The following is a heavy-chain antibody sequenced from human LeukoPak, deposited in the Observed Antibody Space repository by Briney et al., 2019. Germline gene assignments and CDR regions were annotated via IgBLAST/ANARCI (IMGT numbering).Heavy chain of an antibody. CDR2: IYPGDSDT. J-gene: IGHJ4*02. Sequence: GASLKISSEGSGYSSTSYWIAWVRQMPGKGLEWMGIIYPGDSDTRYSPSFQGQVTISADKSISTAYLQWSSLKASDTAMYYCARSTMVRGVISLFDYWGQGTLVTVSS. V-gene: IGHV5-51*01. CDR1: GYSSTSYW. D-gene: IGHD3-10*01. CDR3: ARSTMVRGVISLFDY.